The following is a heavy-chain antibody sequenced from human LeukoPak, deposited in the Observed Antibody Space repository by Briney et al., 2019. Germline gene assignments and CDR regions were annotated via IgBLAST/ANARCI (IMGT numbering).Heavy chain of an antibody. D-gene: IGHD3-22*01. Sequence: SETLSLTCTVSGGPISSYHWSWIRQPPGKGLEWIGYIYYNGSTNYNPSLKSRVTISVDPSKNQFSLKLSSVTAADTAVYYCARGFNYYDSSGYYYIDAFDIWGQGTMVTVSS. V-gene: IGHV4-59*01. J-gene: IGHJ3*02. CDR2: IYYNGST. CDR1: GGPISSYH. CDR3: ARGFNYYDSSGYYYIDAFDI.